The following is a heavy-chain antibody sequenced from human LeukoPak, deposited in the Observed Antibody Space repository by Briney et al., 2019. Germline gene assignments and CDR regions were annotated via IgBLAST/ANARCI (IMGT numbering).Heavy chain of an antibody. CDR2: INPNSGDT. Sequence: ASVKVSCKASGYTFTSYGISWVRQAPGQGLEWMGWINPNSGDTNYAQKFQGRVTMTRDTSISTAYMELSSLKSDDTAVYYCAVSSWGGVSWIAVAGTPPPFDYWGQGTLVTVSS. CDR1: GYTFTSYG. CDR3: AVSSWGGVSWIAVAGTPPPFDY. V-gene: IGHV1-2*02. J-gene: IGHJ4*02. D-gene: IGHD6-19*01.